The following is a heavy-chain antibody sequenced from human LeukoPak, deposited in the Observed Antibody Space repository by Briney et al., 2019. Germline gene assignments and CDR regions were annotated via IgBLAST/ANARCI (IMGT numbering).Heavy chain of an antibody. Sequence: GGSLRLSCAASGFTFSSFAMSWVRQAAGDGLGWVSAISGSGGDTEYADSVKGRFTISRDNSKNKLNLQMNSLRVEDTAVYYCTKCTTTCYANAFHIWGQGTMVTVSS. CDR2: ISGSGGDT. CDR3: TKCTTTCYANAFHI. D-gene: IGHD2-2*01. CDR1: GFTFSSFA. V-gene: IGHV3-23*01. J-gene: IGHJ3*02.